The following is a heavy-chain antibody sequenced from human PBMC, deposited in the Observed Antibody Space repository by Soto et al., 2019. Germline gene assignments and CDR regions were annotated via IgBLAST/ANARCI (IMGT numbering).Heavy chain of an antibody. CDR2: MNPNSGNT. CDR1: GYTFTSYD. CDR3: ARYLRIVGAGPFSF. Sequence: GASVKVSCKASGYTFTSYDINWVRQATGQGPEWMGWMNPNSGNTGYAQKFQGRVTITADESTSTAYMELSSLRSEDTAVYYFARYLRIVGAGPFSFRGQRSLVPVSS. V-gene: IGHV1-8*01. J-gene: IGHJ4*02. D-gene: IGHD1-26*01.